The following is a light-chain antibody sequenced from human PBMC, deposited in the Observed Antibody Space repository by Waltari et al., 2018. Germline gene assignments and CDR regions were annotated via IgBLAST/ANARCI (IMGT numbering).Light chain of an antibody. J-gene: IGKJ1*01. CDR3: QDYNTYT. V-gene: IGKV1-5*03. CDR2: KES. CDR1: QRISPW. Sequence: DIQMTQSPSTLSASVGDRVTITCRASQRISPWLAWFQQKPGKASKLLIYKESILQSGVPSRFSGSGAGTEYTLTISSLQPDDLATYYCQDYNTYTFGQGTKVGIK.